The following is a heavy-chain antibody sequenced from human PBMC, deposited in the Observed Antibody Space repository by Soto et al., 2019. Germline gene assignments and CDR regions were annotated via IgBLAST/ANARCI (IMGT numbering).Heavy chain of an antibody. V-gene: IGHV4-30-2*01. CDR2: IYHSGST. D-gene: IGHD3-3*01. CDR1: GGSISRGGYS. J-gene: IGHJ5*02. Sequence: QLQLQESGSGLVKPSPTLSLTCAVSGGSISRGGYSWGWIRQPPGKGLEWIGYIYHSGSTYYNPPLKSRVTISVDRSKNQFSLKLSSVTAADTAVYYCARDGDEWFARFDPWGQGTLVTVSS. CDR3: ARDGDEWFARFDP.